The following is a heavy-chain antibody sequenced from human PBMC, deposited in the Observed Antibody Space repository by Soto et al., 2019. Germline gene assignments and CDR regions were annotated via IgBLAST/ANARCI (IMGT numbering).Heavy chain of an antibody. CDR3: ASKFGELLADAFDI. Sequence: SETLSLTCTVSNASISSRKWWTSGRQTPGKGLEWIGEIYHSGSINHNPSLKSRVTMSVDKSNNQFSLKMTSVTAADTAVYYCASKFGELLADAFDIWGQGTVVT. J-gene: IGHJ3*02. CDR1: NASISSRKW. CDR2: IYHSGSI. D-gene: IGHD3-10*01. V-gene: IGHV4-4*02.